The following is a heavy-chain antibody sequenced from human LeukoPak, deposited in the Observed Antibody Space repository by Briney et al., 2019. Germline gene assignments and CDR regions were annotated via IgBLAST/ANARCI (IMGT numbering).Heavy chain of an antibody. J-gene: IGHJ4*02. Sequence: GGSLRLSCAASGFTFSNSAMHWVRQAPGKGLEWMTFISYDGSDKYYADAAKGRFTISRDNSKNTLYLEMSGLGLQDTAVYYCTEERDRDGYFRYWGQGTLVTVSS. CDR2: ISYDGSDK. D-gene: IGHD2-8*01. CDR1: GFTFSNSA. V-gene: IGHV3-30-3*02. CDR3: TEERDRDGYFRY.